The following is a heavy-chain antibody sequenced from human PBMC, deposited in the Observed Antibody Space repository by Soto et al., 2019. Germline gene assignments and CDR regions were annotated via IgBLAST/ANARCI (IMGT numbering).Heavy chain of an antibody. J-gene: IGHJ6*02. Sequence: EVQLVESGGGLVKPGGSLRLSCAASGFTFSSYSMNWVRQAPGKGLEWVSSISSSSSYIYYADSEKGRFTISRDNAKNSLYLQMNSLRAEDTAVYYCVNSRRPKRNYGMDVWGQGTTVTVSS. CDR3: VNSRRPKRNYGMDV. D-gene: IGHD1-20*01. CDR1: GFTFSSYS. V-gene: IGHV3-21*01. CDR2: ISSSSSYI.